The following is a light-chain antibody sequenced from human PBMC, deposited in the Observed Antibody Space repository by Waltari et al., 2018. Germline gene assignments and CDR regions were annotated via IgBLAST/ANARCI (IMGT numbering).Light chain of an antibody. Sequence: QSVLTQPPSVSGAPGQRVTISCTGSGSNIGAGYDTHWYQQLPGKAPRLLIYGVNSRPVGVPDRFFGSQSGTSASLAITGRQAEDEGDYYCQSYDTSLSVVFGGGTKLTVL. CDR2: GVN. J-gene: IGLJ2*01. CDR1: GSNIGAGYD. CDR3: QSYDTSLSVV. V-gene: IGLV1-40*01.